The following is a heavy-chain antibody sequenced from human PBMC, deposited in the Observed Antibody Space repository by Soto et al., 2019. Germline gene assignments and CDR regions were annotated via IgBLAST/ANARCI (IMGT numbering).Heavy chain of an antibody. CDR3: ARHQYYYDSSGYTLDY. J-gene: IGHJ4*02. CDR2: VYYSGST. V-gene: IGHV4-39*01. CDR1: GGSISSSTYY. Sequence: PSETLSLTCTVSGGSISSSTYYWGWIRQPPGKGLEWIGSVYYSGSTYYNPSLKSRVTISVDTSNNQLSLKLNSVTAADTAVYYCARHQYYYDSSGYTLDYWGQGTLVTVSS. D-gene: IGHD3-22*01.